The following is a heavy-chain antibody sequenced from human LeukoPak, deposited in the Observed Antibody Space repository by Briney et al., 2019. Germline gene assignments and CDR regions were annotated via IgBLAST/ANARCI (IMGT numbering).Heavy chain of an antibody. D-gene: IGHD1-26*01. CDR2: INSDGSST. V-gene: IGHV3-74*01. Sequence: GGSLRLSCVASGFTFSRYWMHWVRQAPGKGLVWVARINSDGSSTTYADSVKGRFTISRDNAKNMLYLQMSSLRAEDTAAYYCASESGDTGDRYYYYMDVWGKGTTVTISS. CDR3: ASESGDTGDRYYYYMDV. J-gene: IGHJ6*03. CDR1: GFTFSRYW.